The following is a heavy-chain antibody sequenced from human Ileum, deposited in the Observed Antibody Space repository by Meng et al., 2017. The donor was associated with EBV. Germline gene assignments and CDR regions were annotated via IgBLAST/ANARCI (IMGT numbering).Heavy chain of an antibody. Sequence: QVPLQQCGAGLLKPSETLSLTCAVYGGSLSGYYLSWIRQPPGKGLEWIGEITHSGSTNYNSSLKSRVTMLVDTSKNQLSLKMNSVTAADTAVYYCARCYDSSGYYELNHFDHWGQGTLVTVSS. J-gene: IGHJ4*02. CDR1: GGSLSGYY. D-gene: IGHD3-22*01. CDR3: ARCYDSSGYYELNHFDH. CDR2: ITHSGST. V-gene: IGHV4-34*01.